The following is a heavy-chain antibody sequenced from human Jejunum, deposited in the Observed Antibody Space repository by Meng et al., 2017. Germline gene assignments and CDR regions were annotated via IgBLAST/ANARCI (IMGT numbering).Heavy chain of an antibody. J-gene: IGHJ4*02. CDR2: LHGDGSGP. CDR3: VRDNYGPDY. Sequence: VQLVECGGGLVLRGGVLRLSCAASGFIFNNFQMHWLRQAPGEGLVWVSRLHGDGSGPIYADSVKGRFTISRDNAKNTLDLQMNSLRLDDTAVYYCVRDNYGPDYWGQGTLVTVSS. CDR1: GFIFNNFQ. V-gene: IGHV3-74*01. D-gene: IGHD3-10*01.